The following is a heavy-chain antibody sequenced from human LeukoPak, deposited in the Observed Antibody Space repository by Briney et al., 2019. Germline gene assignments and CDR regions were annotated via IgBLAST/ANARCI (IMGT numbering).Heavy chain of an antibody. V-gene: IGHV3-74*01. CDR1: GFTFSSYW. J-gene: IGHJ5*02. CDR3: AREVSTWVTTASGA. Sequence: GGSLRLSCAASGFTFSSYWMHWVRQAPGKGLVWVSRINSDGSSTSYADSVKGRFTISRDNAKNSLYLQMNSLRAEDTAVYYCAREVSTWVTTASGAWGQGTLVTVSS. CDR2: INSDGSST. D-gene: IGHD4-17*01.